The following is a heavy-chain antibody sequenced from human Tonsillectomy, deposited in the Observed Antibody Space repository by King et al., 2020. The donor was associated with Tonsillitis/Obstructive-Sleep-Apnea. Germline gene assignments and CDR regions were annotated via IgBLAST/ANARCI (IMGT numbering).Heavy chain of an antibody. V-gene: IGHV4-34*01. D-gene: IGHD3-3*01. J-gene: IGHJ4*02. Sequence: VQLQQWGAGLLKPSETLSLTCAVYGGSFSGYYCSWIRHPPGKGLEWIGEVDHSGSTNYNPSLKSRVTLSVDTSKNQFSLGLSSVTAADTAVYYCARGGTYYDFWSSDSWGQGTLVTVSS. CDR2: VDHSGST. CDR1: GGSFSGYY. CDR3: ARGGTYYDFWSSDS.